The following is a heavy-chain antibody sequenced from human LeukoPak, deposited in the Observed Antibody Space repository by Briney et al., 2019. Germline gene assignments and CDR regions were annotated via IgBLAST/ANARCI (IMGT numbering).Heavy chain of an antibody. J-gene: IGHJ4*02. CDR1: GFTFSSYA. V-gene: IGHV3-23*01. CDR2: ISGSGGST. D-gene: IGHD2-15*01. CDR3: AKEGRERCCSGGSCYSFPIDY. Sequence: GGSLRLSCAASGFTFSSYAMSWVRQAPGKGLEWVSAISGSGGSTYYADSVKGRFTISRDNSKNTLYLQMNSLRAEDTAVYYCAKEGRERCCSGGSCYSFPIDYWGQGTLVTVSS.